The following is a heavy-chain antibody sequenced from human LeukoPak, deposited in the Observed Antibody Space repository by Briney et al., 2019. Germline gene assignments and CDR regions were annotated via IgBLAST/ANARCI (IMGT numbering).Heavy chain of an antibody. V-gene: IGHV4-38-2*02. CDR1: GYSISSGYY. CDR2: IYHSGST. D-gene: IGHD3-22*01. Sequence: PSETLSLTCIVSGYSISSGYYWNWIRQPPGKGLEWIGNIYHSGSTSYNPSLKSRVTISVDPSKNQFSLKLSSLTAADTAVYYCARLGDSSGYPPRGFDYWGQGTLVTVSS. J-gene: IGHJ4*02. CDR3: ARLGDSSGYPPRGFDY.